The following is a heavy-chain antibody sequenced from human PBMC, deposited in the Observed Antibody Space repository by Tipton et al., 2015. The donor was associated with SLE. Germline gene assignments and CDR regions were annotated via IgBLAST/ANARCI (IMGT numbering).Heavy chain of an antibody. CDR1: GYTFTAYY. Sequence: QVQLVQSGAEVKKPGASVKVSCKASGYTFTAYYVHWVRQAPGQGLEWVGWINPNSGGTFYAQRFQGRVTMTRDTSINTAYMELTRLNSDDTAVYYCARSFTGRRNFQYWGQGALVTVSS. V-gene: IGHV1-2*02. CDR3: ARSFTGRRNFQY. J-gene: IGHJ1*01. D-gene: IGHD1-26*01. CDR2: INPNSGGT.